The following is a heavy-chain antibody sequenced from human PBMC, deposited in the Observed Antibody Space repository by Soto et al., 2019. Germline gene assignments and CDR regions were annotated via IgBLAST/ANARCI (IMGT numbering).Heavy chain of an antibody. CDR2: INPSGGSA. CDR3: ARVLAGATPFFVY. V-gene: IGHV1-46*01. J-gene: IGHJ4*02. Sequence: ASVKVSCKASGYTFTSYLIHWVRQAPGQGLEWMGIINPSGGSANYAQRFQGRVTMTRDTSTSTVYMELSSLRSEDTAVYYCARVLAGATPFFVYWGQGTLVTVSS. CDR1: GYTFTSYL. D-gene: IGHD1-26*01.